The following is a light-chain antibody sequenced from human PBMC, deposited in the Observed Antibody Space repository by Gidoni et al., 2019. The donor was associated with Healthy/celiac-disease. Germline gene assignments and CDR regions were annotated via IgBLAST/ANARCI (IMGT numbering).Light chain of an antibody. CDR3: AAWDDSLSGPV. CDR1: SSNIGSNY. CDR2: RNN. Sequence: VTISCSGSSSNIGSNYVYWYQQLPGTAPKLLIYRNNQRPSGVPDRFSGSKSGTSASLAISWLRSEDEADYYCAAWDDSLSGPVFGGGTKLTVL. V-gene: IGLV1-47*01. J-gene: IGLJ2*01.